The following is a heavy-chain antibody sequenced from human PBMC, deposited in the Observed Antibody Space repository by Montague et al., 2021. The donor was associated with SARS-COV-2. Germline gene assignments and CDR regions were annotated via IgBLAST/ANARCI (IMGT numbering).Heavy chain of an antibody. D-gene: IGHD3-22*01. CDR1: GFTFSSYA. CDR2: ISDSGGST. V-gene: IGHV3-23*01. CDR3: AKGGERITMIVGVITRADFDY. J-gene: IGHJ4*02. Sequence: SLRLSCAASGFTFSSYAMSWVRQAPGKGLEWVSGISDSGGSTYYADSVKGRFTISRDNSKNTLYLQMNSLRAEDTAVYYCAKGGERITMIVGVITRADFDYWGQGTLVTVSS.